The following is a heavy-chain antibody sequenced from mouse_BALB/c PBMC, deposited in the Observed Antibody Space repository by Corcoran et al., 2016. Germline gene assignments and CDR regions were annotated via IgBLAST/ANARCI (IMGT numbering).Heavy chain of an antibody. CDR2: INPYNDGT. D-gene: IGHD2-4*01. CDR1: GYTFTSYV. J-gene: IGHJ3*01. V-gene: IGHV1S136*01. CDR3: ARSHMISPFAY. Sequence: EVQLQQSGPELVKPGASVKMSCKASGYTFTSYVMHWVKQKPGQGLEWIGYINPYNDGTKYNEKFKGKATLTSDKSSSTAYMELSSLTSEDSAVYYCARSHMISPFAYWCQGTLVTVSA.